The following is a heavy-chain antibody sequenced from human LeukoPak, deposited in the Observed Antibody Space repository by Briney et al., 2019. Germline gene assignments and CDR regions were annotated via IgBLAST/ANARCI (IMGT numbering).Heavy chain of an antibody. J-gene: IGHJ6*01. CDR3: ARLTSSSAETESYYYGMGV. D-gene: IGHD6-6*01. CDR2: IDPSDSYT. V-gene: IGHV5-10-1*01. Sequence: GESLKISCKGSGSPFTSYWISWVRQMPGKGLEWMGRIDPSDSYTNYSPSFQGHVTISADKSISTAYLQWSSLKASDTAVYYGARLTSSSAETESYYYGMGVWGQGTTVTVSS. CDR1: GSPFTSYW.